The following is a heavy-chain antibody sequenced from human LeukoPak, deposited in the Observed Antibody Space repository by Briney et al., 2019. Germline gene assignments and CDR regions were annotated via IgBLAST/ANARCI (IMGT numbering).Heavy chain of an antibody. CDR3: ARQPQVAHFDY. Sequence: GGSLRLSCAASGFTFSSYAMHWVRQAPGKGLEWVAVISYDGSNKYYADSVKGRFTISRDNANNSLYLQMNSLSAEDTAIYYCARQPQVAHFDYWGQGTLVSVSS. V-gene: IGHV3-30-3*01. CDR2: ISYDGSNK. CDR1: GFTFSSYA. J-gene: IGHJ4*02. D-gene: IGHD2-15*01.